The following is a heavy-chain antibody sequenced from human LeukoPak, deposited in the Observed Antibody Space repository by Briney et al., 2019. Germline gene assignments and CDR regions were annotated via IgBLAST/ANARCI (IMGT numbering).Heavy chain of an antibody. CDR1: GGSFSGYY. D-gene: IGHD1-26*01. CDR3: ARGEGIVGATFDFDY. V-gene: IGHV4-34*01. Sequence: PSETLSLTCAVYGGSFSGYYWSWIRQPPGKGLEWIGEINHSGSTNYIPSLKSRVTISVDTSKNQFSLKLSSVTAADTAVYYCARGEGIVGATFDFDYWGQGTLVTVSS. J-gene: IGHJ4*02. CDR2: INHSGST.